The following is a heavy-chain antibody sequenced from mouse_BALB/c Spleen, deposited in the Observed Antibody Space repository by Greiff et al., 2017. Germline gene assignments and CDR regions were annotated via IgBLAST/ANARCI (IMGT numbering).Heavy chain of an antibody. CDR2: IDPENGDT. V-gene: IGHV14-4*02. CDR1: GFNIKDYY. CDR3: NARYDEYAMDY. J-gene: IGHJ4*01. D-gene: IGHD2-14*01. Sequence: VQLQQSGAELVRSGASVKLSCTASGFNIKDYYMPWVKQRPEQGLEWIGWIDPENGDTEYAPKFQGKATMTADTSSNTAYLQLSSLTSEDTAVYYCNARYDEYAMDYWGQGTSVTVSS.